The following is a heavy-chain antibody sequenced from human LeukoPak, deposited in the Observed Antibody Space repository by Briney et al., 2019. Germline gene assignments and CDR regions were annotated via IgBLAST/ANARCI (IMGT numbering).Heavy chain of an antibody. CDR1: SGSFSNGDYY. D-gene: IGHD3-3*01. J-gene: IGHJ4*02. Sequence: PSETLSLTYTVSSGSFSNGDYYWTWIRQSPGKGLEWIGFIHHGGNTYYNPSLKSRVTMSLDTSKKQFSLTLNSVTAADTAVYYCARRHDFWSGYHNYYFDYWGQGTLVTVSS. CDR3: ARRHDFWSGYHNYYFDY. CDR2: IHHGGNT. V-gene: IGHV4-30-4*01.